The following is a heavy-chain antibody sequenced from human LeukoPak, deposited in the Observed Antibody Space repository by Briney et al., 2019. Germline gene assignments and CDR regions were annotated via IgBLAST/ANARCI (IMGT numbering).Heavy chain of an antibody. CDR1: GITLSSYW. Sequence: GGSLRLSCAGSGITLSSYWMSWVRQAPGKGLEWVGNIKQDASEKYFVDSLRGRFTISRDNAKNSLFLQMNSLRADDTAAYYCVRDQGAFDMWGHGTMVTVSS. J-gene: IGHJ3*02. CDR3: VRDQGAFDM. CDR2: IKQDASEK. V-gene: IGHV3-7*05.